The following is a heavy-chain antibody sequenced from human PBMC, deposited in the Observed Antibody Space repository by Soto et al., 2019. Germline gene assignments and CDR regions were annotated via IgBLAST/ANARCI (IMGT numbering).Heavy chain of an antibody. CDR3: VSVVAIPGYPDN. CDR2: IVPIVDTS. V-gene: IGHV1-69*12. J-gene: IGHJ4*02. D-gene: IGHD5-12*01. CDR1: GGTFSSYA. Sequence: QVQLVQSGAEVRQPASSVKVSCKTSGGTFSSYAISWVRQAPGQGLEWRGGIVPIVDTSTYAQKFQGRVTITADESTSTVYMELRSLRSDDTAVYYCVSVVAIPGYPDNWGQGTLVTVSS.